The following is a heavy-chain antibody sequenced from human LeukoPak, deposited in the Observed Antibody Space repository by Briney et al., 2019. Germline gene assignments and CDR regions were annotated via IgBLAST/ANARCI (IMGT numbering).Heavy chain of an antibody. V-gene: IGHV3-21*01. CDR1: GFTFSSYS. CDR3: ARAGTDWYEDY. CDR2: ISGNSAFK. Sequence: PGGSLRLSCAASGFTFSSYSMNWVRQAPGKGLEWVSSISGNSAFKHDADSVKGRFIISRDNAQNTLFLQMNSLRIEDTAVYYCARAGTDWYEDYWGQGTLVTVS. J-gene: IGHJ4*02. D-gene: IGHD3-9*01.